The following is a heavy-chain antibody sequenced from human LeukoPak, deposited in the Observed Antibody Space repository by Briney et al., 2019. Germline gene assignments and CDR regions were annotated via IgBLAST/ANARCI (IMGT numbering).Heavy chain of an antibody. CDR2: ISYDESNK. V-gene: IGHV3-30-3*01. CDR3: ASSGYYYGSFDC. CDR1: GFTYSNYA. D-gene: IGHD3-22*01. J-gene: IGHJ4*02. Sequence: GGSLRLSCAASGFTYSNYAMHWVRQAPGKGLEWVAIISYDESNKYYADSVKGRFTISRDNSKNTLYLQMNSLRAEDTAVYYCASSGYYYGSFDCWGQGTLVTVSS.